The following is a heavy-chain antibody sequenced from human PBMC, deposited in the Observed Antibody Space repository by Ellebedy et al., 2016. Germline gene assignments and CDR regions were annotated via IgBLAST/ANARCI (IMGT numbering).Heavy chain of an antibody. Sequence: GGSLRLXXAASGFTFSSYGMHWVRQAPGKGLEWVAVISYDGSNKYYADSVKGRFTISRDNSKNTLYLQMNSLRAEDTAVYYCAREGGYCSSTSCEYLDYWGQGTLVTVSS. CDR2: ISYDGSNK. CDR3: AREGGYCSSTSCEYLDY. V-gene: IGHV3-30*03. CDR1: GFTFSSYG. D-gene: IGHD2-2*01. J-gene: IGHJ4*02.